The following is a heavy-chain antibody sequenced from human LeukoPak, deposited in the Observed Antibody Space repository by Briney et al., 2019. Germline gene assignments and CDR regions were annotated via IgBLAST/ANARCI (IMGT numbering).Heavy chain of an antibody. Sequence: ASVKVSCKASGYTFTNLGISWVRQAPGQGLEWMGWISGNNGNTKYVQKLQGRVTMTTDTSTSTAYMELRSLRSDDTAVYHCAREAGSNPDYWGQGTLVTVSS. J-gene: IGHJ4*02. V-gene: IGHV1-18*01. CDR2: ISGNNGNT. D-gene: IGHD4-11*01. CDR1: GYTFTNLG. CDR3: AREAGSNPDY.